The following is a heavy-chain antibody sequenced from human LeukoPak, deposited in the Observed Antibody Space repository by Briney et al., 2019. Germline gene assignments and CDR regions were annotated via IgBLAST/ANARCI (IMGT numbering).Heavy chain of an antibody. CDR3: ARVVSSGYDAFDI. V-gene: IGHV3-21*01. D-gene: IGHD5-12*01. CDR1: GFTFSSYS. Sequence: NPGGSLRLSCAASGFTFSSYSMNWVRQAPGKGLEWVSSISSSSSYIYYADSVKGRFTISRDNAKNSLYLQMNSLRAEDTAVYYCARVVSSGYDAFDIWGQGTMVTVSS. J-gene: IGHJ3*02. CDR2: ISSSSSYI.